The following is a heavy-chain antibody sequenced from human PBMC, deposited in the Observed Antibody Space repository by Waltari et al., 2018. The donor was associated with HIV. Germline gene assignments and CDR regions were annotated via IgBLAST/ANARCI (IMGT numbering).Heavy chain of an antibody. V-gene: IGHV3-43D*04. CDR1: GFTFDDYA. CDR3: AKGRNYYDSSGDSRLGMDV. J-gene: IGHJ6*02. Sequence: EVQLVESGGVVVQPGGSLRLSCAASGFTFDDYAMHWVRQAPGKGLEWVSLVSWDGGSTYYADSVKGRVTISRDNSKNSLYLQMNSLRAEDTALYYCAKGRNYYDSSGDSRLGMDVWGQGTTVTVSS. D-gene: IGHD3-22*01. CDR2: VSWDGGST.